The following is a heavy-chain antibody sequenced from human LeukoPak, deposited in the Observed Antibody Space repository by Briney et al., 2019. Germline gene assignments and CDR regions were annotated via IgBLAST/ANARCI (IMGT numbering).Heavy chain of an antibody. CDR1: GFTFSSYW. D-gene: IGHD3-9*01. CDR3: ARVTRYYDILTGFYYSGMDV. V-gene: IGHV3-7*01. J-gene: IGHJ6*02. Sequence: GGSLRLSCAASGFTFSSYWMSWVRQAPGKGLEWVTNIKQDGSEKYYVGSVKGRFTISRDNAKNSLYLQMNSLRAEDTAVYYCARVTRYYDILTGFYYSGMDVWGQGTTVTVSS. CDR2: IKQDGSEK.